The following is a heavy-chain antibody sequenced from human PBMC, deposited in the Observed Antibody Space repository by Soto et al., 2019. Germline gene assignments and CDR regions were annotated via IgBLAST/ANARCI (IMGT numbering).Heavy chain of an antibody. CDR3: TTDIARAGLMATGETGTA. CDR1: GFTFDDAW. D-gene: IGHD2-21*01. V-gene: IGHV3-15*06. CDR2: VKSKSDGGTI. J-gene: IGHJ5*02. Sequence: EVQLVESGGGLVKPGGSLRLSCAASGFTFDDAWMSWVRQAPGKGLEWVGRVKSKSDGGTINHAAPVKGRFTISTDDSGNTLYLQMNSLKIEDTAIYYCTTDIARAGLMATGETGTAWGQGTLVTVSS.